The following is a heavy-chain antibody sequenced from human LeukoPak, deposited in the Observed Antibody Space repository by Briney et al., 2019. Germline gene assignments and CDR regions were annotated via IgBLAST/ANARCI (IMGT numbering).Heavy chain of an antibody. J-gene: IGHJ4*02. CDR3: AKDHYYHDSSGYMSIFSDY. CDR2: IRYDGSNK. CDR1: GFTFSSYG. D-gene: IGHD3-22*01. V-gene: IGHV3-30*02. Sequence: GGSLRLSCAASGFTFSSYGMHWVRQAPGKGLEWVAFIRYDGSNKYYADSVKGRFTISRDNSKNTLYLQMNSLRAEDTAVYYCAKDHYYHDSSGYMSIFSDYWGQGTLVTVSS.